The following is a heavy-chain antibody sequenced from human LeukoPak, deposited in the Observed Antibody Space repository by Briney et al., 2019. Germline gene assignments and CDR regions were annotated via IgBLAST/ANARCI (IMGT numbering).Heavy chain of an antibody. Sequence: GGSLGLSCAASGFTFSSYSMNWVRQAPGKGLEWVSPISSSSSYIYYADSVKGRFTISRDNTKNSLYLQMNSLRAEDTAVYYCARALAYCSSTSCYPYYYGMDVWGKGTTVTVSS. V-gene: IGHV3-21*01. CDR3: ARALAYCSSTSCYPYYYGMDV. CDR2: ISSSSSYI. D-gene: IGHD2-2*01. CDR1: GFTFSSYS. J-gene: IGHJ6*04.